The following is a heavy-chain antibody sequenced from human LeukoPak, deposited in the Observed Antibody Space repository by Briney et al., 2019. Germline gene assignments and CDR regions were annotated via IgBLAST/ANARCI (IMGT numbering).Heavy chain of an antibody. D-gene: IGHD4-17*01. CDR1: GGSFSGYY. V-gene: IGHV4-34*01. J-gene: IGHJ4*02. Sequence: SETLSLTRAVYGGSFSGYYWIWIRQPPGKGLEWIGEINDSGNTKYNPSLKSRVTISVDSSKSQFSLKLRSVTAADTAVYYCARGPLPDTVTTRYFDYWGQGTLVTVSS. CDR2: INDSGNT. CDR3: ARGPLPDTVTTRYFDY.